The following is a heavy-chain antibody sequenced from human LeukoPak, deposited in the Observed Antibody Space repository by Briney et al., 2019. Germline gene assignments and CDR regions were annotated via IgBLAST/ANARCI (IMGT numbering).Heavy chain of an antibody. Sequence: GGSLRLSCAASGFTFSSYAMSWVRQAPGKGLEWVSAISGSGGSTYYADSVKGRFTISRDNSKNTLYLQMNSLRAEDTAVHYCAKGDYDSSGYIDYWGQGTLVTVSS. CDR1: GFTFSSYA. D-gene: IGHD3-22*01. CDR3: AKGDYDSSGYIDY. J-gene: IGHJ4*02. V-gene: IGHV3-23*01. CDR2: ISGSGGST.